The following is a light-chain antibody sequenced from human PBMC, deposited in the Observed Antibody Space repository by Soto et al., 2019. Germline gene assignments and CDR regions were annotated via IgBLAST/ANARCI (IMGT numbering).Light chain of an antibody. CDR1: QSISNW. V-gene: IGKV1-5*03. J-gene: IGKJ2*02. Sequence: DIQMTQSPSTLSASVGDRVTITCRASQSISNWLAWNQQKPGKAPKVLIHKTSSLESGVPSRFSGSGSGTEFTLTINSLQPDDFATYYCQQYSSCCTFGQGTKLEIK. CDR3: QQYSSCCT. CDR2: KTS.